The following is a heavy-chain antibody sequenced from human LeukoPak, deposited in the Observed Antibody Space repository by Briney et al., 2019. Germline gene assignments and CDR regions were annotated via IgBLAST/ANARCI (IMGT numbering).Heavy chain of an antibody. CDR2: ISYDGSNK. Sequence: GGSLRLPCAASGFTFSSYGMHWVRQAPGKGLEWVAVISYDGSNKYYADSVKGRFTISRDNSKNTLYLQMNSLRAEDTAVYYCAKEENYCSSTSCYLNWFDPWGQGTLVTVSS. V-gene: IGHV3-30*18. D-gene: IGHD2-2*01. J-gene: IGHJ5*02. CDR1: GFTFSSYG. CDR3: AKEENYCSSTSCYLNWFDP.